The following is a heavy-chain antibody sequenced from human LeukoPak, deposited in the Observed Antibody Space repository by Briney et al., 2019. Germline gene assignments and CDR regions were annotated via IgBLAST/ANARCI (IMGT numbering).Heavy chain of an antibody. CDR3: AKDHPGTYYYDSSGYNY. Sequence: GGSLRLSCVASGFTFSHYSMNWVRQAPGKGLEWVSSIRFTGSYIYYADSVKGRFTISRDNSKNTLYLQMNSLRAEDTAVYYCAKDHPGTYYYDSSGYNYWGQGTLVTVSS. V-gene: IGHV3-21*04. CDR1: GFTFSHYS. CDR2: IRFTGSYI. D-gene: IGHD3-22*01. J-gene: IGHJ4*02.